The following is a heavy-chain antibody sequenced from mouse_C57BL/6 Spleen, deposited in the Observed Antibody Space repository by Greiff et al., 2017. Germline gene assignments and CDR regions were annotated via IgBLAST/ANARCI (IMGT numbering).Heavy chain of an antibody. Sequence: QVQLQQSGAELVKPGASVKISCKASGYAFSSYWMNWVKQRPGKGLEWIGQIYPGDGDTNYNGKFKGKATLTADKSSSTAYMQLSSLTSEDSAVYFCASSSALYAMDYWGQGTSVTVSS. CDR1: GYAFSSYW. CDR2: IYPGDGDT. V-gene: IGHV1-80*01. D-gene: IGHD1-1*01. J-gene: IGHJ4*01. CDR3: ASSSALYAMDY.